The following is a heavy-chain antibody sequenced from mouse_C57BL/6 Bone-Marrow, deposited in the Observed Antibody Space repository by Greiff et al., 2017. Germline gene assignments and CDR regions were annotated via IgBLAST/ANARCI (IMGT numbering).Heavy chain of an antibody. V-gene: IGHV5-17*01. Sequence: EVKLVESGGGLVKPGGSLKLSCAASGFTFSDYGMHWVRQAPEKGLEWVAYISSGSSTIYYADTVKGRFTISRDNAKNTLFLQMTSLRSEDTAMYYCARPSDYYGSSPVDYWGQGTTLTVSS. J-gene: IGHJ2*01. CDR1: GFTFSDYG. CDR2: ISSGSSTI. CDR3: ARPSDYYGSSPVDY. D-gene: IGHD1-1*01.